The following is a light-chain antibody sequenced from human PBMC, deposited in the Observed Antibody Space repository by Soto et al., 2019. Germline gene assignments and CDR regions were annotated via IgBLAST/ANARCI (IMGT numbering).Light chain of an antibody. V-gene: IGLV2-23*01. Sequence: QSALTQNASVSGSPGQSITISCTGTSSDVGSYNLVSWYQQHPGKAPKLIIYEGTKRPSGVSTRFSGSKSGNTASLTISGLQAEDESNYFCCSYAGSATLVFGGGTKVTVL. J-gene: IGLJ3*02. CDR1: SSDVGSYNL. CDR3: CSYAGSATLV. CDR2: EGT.